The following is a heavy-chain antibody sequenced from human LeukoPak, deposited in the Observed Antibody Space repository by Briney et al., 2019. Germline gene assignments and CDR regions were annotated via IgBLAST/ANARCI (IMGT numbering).Heavy chain of an antibody. CDR3: ARHVRFGVVNRHYYYYYYMDV. CDR1: GGSISSYY. D-gene: IGHD3-3*01. Sequence: PSETLSLTCTVSGGSISSYYWSWIRQPPGKGLEWIGEINHSGSTNYNPSLKSRVTISVDTSKNQFSLKLSSVTAADTAVYYCARHVRFGVVNRHYYYYYYMDVWGKGTTVTVSS. CDR2: INHSGST. J-gene: IGHJ6*03. V-gene: IGHV4-34*01.